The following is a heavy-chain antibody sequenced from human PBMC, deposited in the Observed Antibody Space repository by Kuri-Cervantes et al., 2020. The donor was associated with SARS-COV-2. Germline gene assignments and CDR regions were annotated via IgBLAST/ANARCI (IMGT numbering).Heavy chain of an antibody. CDR2: ISYDGSNK. D-gene: IGHD5-24*01. V-gene: IGHV3-30-3*01. Sequence: GESLKISCAASGFTFSNYAMHRVRQAPGKGLEWVAVISYDGSNKYYADSVKGRFTISRDNSKNTLYLQMNSLRAEDTAVYYCARLDGYIEHWGQGTLVTVSS. CDR3: ARLDGYIEH. CDR1: GFTFSNYA. J-gene: IGHJ5*02.